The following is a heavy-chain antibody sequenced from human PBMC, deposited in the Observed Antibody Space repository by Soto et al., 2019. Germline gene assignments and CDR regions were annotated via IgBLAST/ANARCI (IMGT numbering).Heavy chain of an antibody. CDR3: VKDGPYSSRGMDV. CDR1: VFTFSNSW. D-gene: IGHD6-13*01. V-gene: IGHV3-74*01. Sequence: WWSLRLSCSASVFTFSNSWMHWVRQVSGKGLEWVSRINADGTSTSYADSVKGRFTISRDNAKNTLYLHVNSLRAEDTAVYYCVKDGPYSSRGMDVWGQGTTVTVSS. CDR2: INADGTST. J-gene: IGHJ6*02.